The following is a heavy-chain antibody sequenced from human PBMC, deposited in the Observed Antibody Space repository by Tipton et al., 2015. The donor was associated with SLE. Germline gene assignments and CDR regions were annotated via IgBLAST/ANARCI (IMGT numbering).Heavy chain of an antibody. D-gene: IGHD3-16*01. CDR3: AKSRGYDYIWGKYYFDY. V-gene: IGHV3-23*01. J-gene: IGHJ4*02. Sequence: SLRLSCAGSEFTFSSYSMNWVRQAPGKGLEWVSGMTGSGGRTYFADSVKGRFTISRDNSKNTLYLQMSSLRVEDTAVYYCAKSRGYDYIWGKYYFDYWGQGTLVTVSS. CDR1: EFTFSSYS. CDR2: MTGSGGRT.